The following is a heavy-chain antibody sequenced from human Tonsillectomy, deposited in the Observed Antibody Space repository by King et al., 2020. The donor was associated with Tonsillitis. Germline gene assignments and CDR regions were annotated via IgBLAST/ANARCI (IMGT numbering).Heavy chain of an antibody. CDR3: AKSTFIYGYGYYFDY. D-gene: IGHD2/OR15-2a*01. CDR1: GFTSSNYS. CDR2: LQSAGDRT. V-gene: IGHV3-23*04. J-gene: IGHJ4*02. Sequence: VQLVESGGDLVQPGGSLRISCAASGFTSSNYSMSWVRQAPGKGLEGVSSLQSAGDRTFYADSLMGRFTIYRDNSKNTVYLQMNSLRAEDTAGDVCAKSTFIYGYGYYFDYWGQGTLVTVSS.